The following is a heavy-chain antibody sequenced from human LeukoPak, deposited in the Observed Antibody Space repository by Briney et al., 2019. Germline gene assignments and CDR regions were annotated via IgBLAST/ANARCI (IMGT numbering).Heavy chain of an antibody. CDR1: GYTFTSYD. CDR2: MNPNSGNT. Sequence: EASVKVSCKASGYTFTSYDINWVRQATGQGLEWMGWMNPNSGNTGYAQKFQGRVTITRNTSISTAYMELSSLRSEDTAVYYCARDIGGSGGWFHDAFDIWGQGTMVTVSS. CDR3: ARDIGGSGGWFHDAFDI. V-gene: IGHV1-8*03. D-gene: IGHD6-19*01. J-gene: IGHJ3*02.